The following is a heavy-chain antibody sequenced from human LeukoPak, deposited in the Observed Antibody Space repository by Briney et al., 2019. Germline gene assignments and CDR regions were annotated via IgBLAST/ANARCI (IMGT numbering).Heavy chain of an antibody. D-gene: IGHD3-22*01. Sequence: SVKVSCKASGGTFSSYAISWVRQAPGQGLEWMGRIIPILGIANYAQKFQGRVTITADKSTSTAYMELSSLRSEDTAVYYCARDVESYYYDSSGYYEGDYWGQGTLVTVSS. CDR2: IIPILGIA. CDR1: GGTFSSYA. J-gene: IGHJ4*02. CDR3: ARDVESYYYDSSGYYEGDY. V-gene: IGHV1-69*04.